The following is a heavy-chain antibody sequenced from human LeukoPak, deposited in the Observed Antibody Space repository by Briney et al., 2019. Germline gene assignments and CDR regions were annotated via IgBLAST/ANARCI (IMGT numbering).Heavy chain of an antibody. CDR2: IYPNGRT. Sequence: PSQTLSLTCTASGGSISSGTYYWHWIRQPAGKGLEWIGRIYPNGRTEYNPSLKSRATILLDTSKNQFSLKLSSVTAADTAVYYCARPSDYADFQNWGQGTLVTVSS. CDR1: GGSISSGTYY. J-gene: IGHJ1*01. V-gene: IGHV4-61*02. D-gene: IGHD4-17*01. CDR3: ARPSDYADFQN.